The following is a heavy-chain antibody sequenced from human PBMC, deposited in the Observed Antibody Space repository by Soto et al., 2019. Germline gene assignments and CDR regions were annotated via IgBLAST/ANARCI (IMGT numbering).Heavy chain of an antibody. Sequence: SETLSLTCTVSGGSISSGGYYWSWIRQHPGKGLEWIGYIYYSGSTYYNPSLKSRVTISVDTSKNQFSLKLSSVTAADTAVYYCARDPLTAEYYYYGMDVWGQGTTVTVSS. CDR2: IYYSGST. J-gene: IGHJ6*02. V-gene: IGHV4-31*03. CDR1: GGSISSGGYY. D-gene: IGHD2-21*02. CDR3: ARDPLTAEYYYYGMDV.